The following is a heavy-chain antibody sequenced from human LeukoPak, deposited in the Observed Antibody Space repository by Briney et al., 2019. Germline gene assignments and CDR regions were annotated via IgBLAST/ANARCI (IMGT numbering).Heavy chain of an antibody. Sequence: GGSLRLSCEGSGFSFSSYWMTWVRQLPGKGPEWVANIRQDESERYFADSVKGRFTISRDNAKNTLYLQMNSLRAEDTAVYYCARADYGSGYRHLDYWGQGTLVTVSS. D-gene: IGHD3-22*01. J-gene: IGHJ4*02. V-gene: IGHV3-7*01. CDR3: ARADYGSGYRHLDY. CDR2: IRQDESER. CDR1: GFSFSSYW.